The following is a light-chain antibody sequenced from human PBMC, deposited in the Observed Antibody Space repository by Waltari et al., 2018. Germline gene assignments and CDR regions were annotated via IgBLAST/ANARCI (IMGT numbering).Light chain of an antibody. Sequence: SCRDSQSINTYLAWYQQKPGQAPRLLIYGAYTRAAGIPDRVSGSGFGTDFSLTISRLEAEDFAVYYCQHHVRLPATFGQGTKVEIK. CDR1: QSINTY. CDR3: QHHVRLPAT. J-gene: IGKJ1*01. CDR2: GAY. V-gene: IGKV3-20*01.